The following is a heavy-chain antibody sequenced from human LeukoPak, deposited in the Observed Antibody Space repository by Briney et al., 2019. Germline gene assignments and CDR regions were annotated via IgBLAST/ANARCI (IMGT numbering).Heavy chain of an antibody. J-gene: IGHJ4*02. CDR1: GYTFTGYC. CDR2: INPNSGGT. D-gene: IGHD3-9*01. V-gene: IGHV1-2*04. CDR3: ARALNYDILTGYSTAPFDY. Sequence: ASVKVSCKASGYTFTGYCMHWVRQAPGQGLEWMGWINPNSGGTNYAQKFQGWVTMTRDTSISTAYMELSRLRSDDTAVYYCARALNYDILTGYSTAPFDYWGQGTLVTVSS.